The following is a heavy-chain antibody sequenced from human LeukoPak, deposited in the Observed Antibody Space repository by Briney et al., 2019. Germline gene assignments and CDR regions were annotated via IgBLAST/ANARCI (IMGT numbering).Heavy chain of an antibody. V-gene: IGHV3-30*18. Sequence: AESLRLSCAASGFTFSSYGKHWVRQAPGKGLDLVAVISYDGSNKYYADSVKGRFTISRDNSKNTLYLQMNSLRAEDRAVYYCAKDRYRSSWYCLDYWVQGTLVTVSS. CDR1: GFTFSSYG. J-gene: IGHJ4*02. D-gene: IGHD6-13*01. CDR3: AKDRYRSSWYCLDY. CDR2: ISYDGSNK.